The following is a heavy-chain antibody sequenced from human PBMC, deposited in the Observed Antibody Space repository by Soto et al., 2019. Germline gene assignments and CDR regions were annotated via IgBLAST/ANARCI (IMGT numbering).Heavy chain of an antibody. CDR1: GGSFSGYY. CDR2: INHSGST. Sequence: SETLSLTCAVYGGSFSGYYWSWIRQPPGKGLEWIGEINHSGSTNYNPSLKSRVTISVDTSKNQFSLKLSSVTAADTAVYYCARGRADYDILTGWRPLYYFDYWGQGTLVTVSS. V-gene: IGHV4-34*01. J-gene: IGHJ4*02. CDR3: ARGRADYDILTGWRPLYYFDY. D-gene: IGHD3-9*01.